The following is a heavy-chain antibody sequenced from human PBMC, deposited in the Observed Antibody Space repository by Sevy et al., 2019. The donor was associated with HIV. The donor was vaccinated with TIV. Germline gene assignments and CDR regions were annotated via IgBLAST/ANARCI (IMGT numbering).Heavy chain of an antibody. J-gene: IGHJ4*02. CDR1: GDTLRKHA. Sequence: ASVKVSCKASGDTLRKHAISWVRQAPGKGLEWMGGTIPTFDTANFPRKFQDRVTITADESTSTVYMELSSLRSEDTAVYYCARAGENLYYSYYDYWGQGTLVTVSS. D-gene: IGHD3-10*01. CDR2: TIPTFDTA. CDR3: ARAGENLYYSYYDY. V-gene: IGHV1-69*13.